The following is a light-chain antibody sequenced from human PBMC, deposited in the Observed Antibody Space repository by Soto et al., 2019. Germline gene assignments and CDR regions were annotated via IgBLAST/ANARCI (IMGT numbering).Light chain of an antibody. Sequence: EIVMTQSPATLSVSPGERATLSCRASQSVSSNLAWYQQKPGQAPRLLIYGASTRATVIPARFSGSGSGTDFTLTISSLQSEDFAVYYCQHYNNWPRTFGQGTKVEIK. CDR3: QHYNNWPRT. V-gene: IGKV3-15*01. CDR1: QSVSSN. CDR2: GAS. J-gene: IGKJ1*01.